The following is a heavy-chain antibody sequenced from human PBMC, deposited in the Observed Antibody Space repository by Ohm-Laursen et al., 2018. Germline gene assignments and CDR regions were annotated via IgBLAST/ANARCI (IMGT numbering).Heavy chain of an antibody. J-gene: IGHJ4*02. D-gene: IGHD3-22*01. V-gene: IGHV3-11*01. Sequence: SLRLSCSASGFTFSDYYLSWIRQAPGKGLEWVSFISSSGSTIYYADSVKGRFTVSRDNAKNSLYLQMNSLRAEDTAVYYCARGENSGYDYWGQGTLVTVSS. CDR2: ISSSGSTI. CDR3: ARGENSGYDY. CDR1: GFTFSDYY.